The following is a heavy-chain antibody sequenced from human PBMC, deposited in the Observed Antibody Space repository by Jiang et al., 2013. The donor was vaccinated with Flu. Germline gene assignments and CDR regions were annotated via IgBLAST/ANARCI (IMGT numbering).Heavy chain of an antibody. J-gene: IGHJ4*02. D-gene: IGHD3-16*01. Sequence: GAEVKKPGSSVTVSCKASGDTFSSYMINWVRQAPGQGLEWMGRIIPAIGTGNYAQRLRGRVTITADESTTTAYMELSSLKSEDTAIYYCATGGVGSTPYFHYWGQGTLVTVSS. CDR3: ATGGVGSTPYFHY. V-gene: IGHV1-69*08. CDR2: IIPAIGTG. CDR1: GDTFSSYM.